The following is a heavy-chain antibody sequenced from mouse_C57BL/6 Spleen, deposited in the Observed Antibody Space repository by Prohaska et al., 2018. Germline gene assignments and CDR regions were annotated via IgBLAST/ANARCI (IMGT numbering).Heavy chain of an antibody. CDR2: IRSKISNYAT. V-gene: IGHV10-3*01. Sequence: EMQHVESGGGLVQPKGSLKLSCAASGFTFNTYAMHWVRQAPGKGLEWVDSIRSKISNYATYYVNSLKDRFTISRDDSQFLKYLDNNHLKTEGLAPYLRGGTTVVDVGYNSKYWG. J-gene: IGHJ2*01. CDR1: GFTFNTYA. D-gene: IGHD1-1*01. CDR3: GGTTVVDVGYNSKY.